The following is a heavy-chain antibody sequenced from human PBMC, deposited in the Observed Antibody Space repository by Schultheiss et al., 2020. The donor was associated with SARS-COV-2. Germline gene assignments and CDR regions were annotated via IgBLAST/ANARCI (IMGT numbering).Heavy chain of an antibody. J-gene: IGHJ5*02. Sequence: ASVKVSCKASGYTFTSYAMHWVRQAPGQRLEWMGWINAGNGNTNYAQKLQGRVTMTTDTSTSTAYMELRSLRSDDTAVYYCARARDPRITNHWFDPWGQGTLVTVSS. CDR2: INAGNGNT. CDR3: ARARDPRITNHWFDP. D-gene: IGHD3-10*01. V-gene: IGHV1-3*01. CDR1: GYTFTSYA.